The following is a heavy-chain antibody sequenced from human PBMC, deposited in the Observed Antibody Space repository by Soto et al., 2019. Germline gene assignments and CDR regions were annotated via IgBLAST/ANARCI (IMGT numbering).Heavy chain of an antibody. D-gene: IGHD2-15*01. V-gene: IGHV1-69*01. J-gene: IGHJ6*02. CDR3: ARSQGGSSSLDIYYYYYYGMDV. CDR2: IIPNFGTG. CDR1: GGTFSSYA. Sequence: QVQLVQSGAEVKKPGSSVKVSCKAPGGTFSSYAISWVRQAPGQGLEWMGGIIPNFGTGKYAQKFQGRVTISADESTSTGYMELSSLRSEDTAVYYCARSQGGSSSLDIYYYYYYGMDVWGQGTTVTVSS.